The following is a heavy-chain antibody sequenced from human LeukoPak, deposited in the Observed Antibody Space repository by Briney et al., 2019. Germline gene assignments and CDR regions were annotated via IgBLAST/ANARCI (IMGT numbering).Heavy chain of an antibody. V-gene: IGHV1-18*01. CDR1: GYTFTSYG. J-gene: IGHJ5*02. Sequence: GASVKVSCKASGYTFTSYGISWVRQAPGQGLEWVGWISAYNGNTNYAQKLQGRVTMTTDTSTSTAYMELRSLRSDDTAVYYCARALRSGSSTRTNWFDPWGQGTLVTVSS. D-gene: IGHD6-13*01. CDR3: ARALRSGSSTRTNWFDP. CDR2: ISAYNGNT.